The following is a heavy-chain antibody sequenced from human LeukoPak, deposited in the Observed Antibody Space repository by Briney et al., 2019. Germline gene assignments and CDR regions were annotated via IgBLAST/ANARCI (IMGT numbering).Heavy chain of an antibody. Sequence: GGSLRLSCAASGFTFSSYSMNWVRQAPGKGLEWVSSISSSSSYIYCADSVKGRFTISRDNAKNSLYLQMNSLRAEDTAVYYCARAPADSSSWSDYWGQGTLVTVSS. CDR3: ARAPADSSSWSDY. CDR1: GFTFSSYS. D-gene: IGHD6-13*01. V-gene: IGHV3-21*01. CDR2: ISSSSSYI. J-gene: IGHJ4*02.